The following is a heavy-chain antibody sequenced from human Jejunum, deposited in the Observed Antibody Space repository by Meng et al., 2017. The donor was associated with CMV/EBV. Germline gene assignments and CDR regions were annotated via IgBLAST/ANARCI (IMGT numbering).Heavy chain of an antibody. CDR1: GFTFSSYW. V-gene: IGHV3-74*01. D-gene: IGHD6-13*01. Sequence: EVQLVGAGGGVVTPGGSLRLSCAASGFTFSSYWMHWVRQAPGKGLVWVSRINTDGSSTTYAESVKGRFTFSRDNAKNTLYLQMNSLRAEDTAVYYCAREGVSSSWSSDFWGQGTLVTVSS. J-gene: IGHJ4*02. CDR2: INTDGSST. CDR3: AREGVSSSWSSDF.